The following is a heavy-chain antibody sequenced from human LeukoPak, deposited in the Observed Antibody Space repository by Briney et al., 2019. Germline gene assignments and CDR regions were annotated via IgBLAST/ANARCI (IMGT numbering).Heavy chain of an antibody. CDR2: IWYDGSNK. Sequence: GGSLRLSCAASGFTFSSYGMHWVRQAPGKGLEWVAVIWYDGSNKYYADSVKGRFTISRDNSKNTLYLQMNSLRAEDTAVYYCAREAEELLWFGELFSWGQGTLVTVSS. CDR3: AREAEELLWFGELFS. V-gene: IGHV3-33*01. CDR1: GFTFSSYG. D-gene: IGHD3-10*01. J-gene: IGHJ5*02.